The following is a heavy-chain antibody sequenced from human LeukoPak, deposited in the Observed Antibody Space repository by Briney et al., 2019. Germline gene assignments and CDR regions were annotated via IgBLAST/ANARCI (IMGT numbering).Heavy chain of an antibody. CDR1: GFTFSSYG. J-gene: IGHJ4*02. D-gene: IGHD5-24*01. Sequence: GGSLRLSCAASGFTFSSYGMSWVRQAPRKGLEWVSAISGSGGSTYYADSVKGRFTISRDNAKSSLYLQMNYLRAEDTAVYYCARGRLRWLETYYWGQGTLVTVSS. V-gene: IGHV3-23*01. CDR3: ARGRLRWLETYY. CDR2: ISGSGGST.